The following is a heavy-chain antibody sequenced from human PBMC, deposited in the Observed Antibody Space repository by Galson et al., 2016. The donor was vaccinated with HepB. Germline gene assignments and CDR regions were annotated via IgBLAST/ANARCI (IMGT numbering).Heavy chain of an antibody. J-gene: IGHJ4*02. V-gene: IGHV3-48*02. Sequence: SLRLSCAASGFTFSTYSMNWVRQAPGKGLEWVSYISSGSSTIYHADSVKGRFTISRDNAKNSLYLQMNSLRDEDTAVYYCARGWYSNSSPCFDYWGQGTLVTVSS. CDR3: ARGWYSNSSPCFDY. CDR1: GFTFSTYS. CDR2: ISSGSSTI. D-gene: IGHD6-6*01.